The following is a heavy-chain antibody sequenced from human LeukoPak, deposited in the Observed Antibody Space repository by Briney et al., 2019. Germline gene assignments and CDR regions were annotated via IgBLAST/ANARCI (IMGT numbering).Heavy chain of an antibody. CDR1: GGSISSYY. J-gene: IGHJ5*02. D-gene: IGHD6-13*01. V-gene: IGHV4-59*01. CDR3: ARGVAAAGVGWFDP. CDR2: IYYSGST. Sequence: SETLSLTCTVSGGSISSYYWSGIRQPPGKGLEGIGYIYYSGSTNYNPSLTSRVTISVDTSKNQFSLKLSSVTAADTAVYYCARGVAAAGVGWFDPWGQGTLVTVSS.